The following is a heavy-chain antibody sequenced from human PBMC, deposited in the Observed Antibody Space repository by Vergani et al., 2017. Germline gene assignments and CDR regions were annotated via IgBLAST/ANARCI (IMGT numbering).Heavy chain of an antibody. J-gene: IGHJ5*02. Sequence: QVQLQQWGAGLLKPSETLSLTCTVSGGSISSGDYYWSWIRQPPGKGLEWIGYIYYSGSTYYNPSLKSRVTISVDTSKNQFSLKLSSVTAADTAVYYCARDSAYGEVAWGQGTLVTVSS. CDR3: ARDSAYGEVA. CDR1: GGSISSGDYY. D-gene: IGHD4-17*01. CDR2: IYYSGST. V-gene: IGHV4-30-4*01.